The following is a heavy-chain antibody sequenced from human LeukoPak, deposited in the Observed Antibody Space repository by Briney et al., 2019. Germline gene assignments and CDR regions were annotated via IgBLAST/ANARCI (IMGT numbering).Heavy chain of an antibody. CDR2: IDPSDSYT. CDR3: AKWGAGGDFDV. D-gene: IGHD3-16*01. V-gene: IGHV5-10-1*01. Sequence: GESLKISCKGSGYSFTTYWISWVRQMPGKGLEWMGRIDPSDSYTNYSPSFQGHVTISADTSISTAYLTWSSLKASDPAMYYCAKWGAGGDFDVWGQGTTVTVSS. J-gene: IGHJ3*01. CDR1: GYSFTTYW.